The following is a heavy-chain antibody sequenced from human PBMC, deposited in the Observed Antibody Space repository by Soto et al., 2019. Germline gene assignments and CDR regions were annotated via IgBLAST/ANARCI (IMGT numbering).Heavy chain of an antibody. CDR3: AKPPRGSYFYYYYGMDV. CDR2: ISGSGGST. Sequence: PGGSLRLSCAASGFTFSSYAMSWVRQAPGKGLEWVSAISGSGGSTYYADSVKGRFTISRDNSKNTVYLQMDSLRAEDTAVYYCAKPPRGSYFYYYYGMDVWGQGTTVTVSS. V-gene: IGHV3-23*01. J-gene: IGHJ6*02. CDR1: GFTFSSYA. D-gene: IGHD1-26*01.